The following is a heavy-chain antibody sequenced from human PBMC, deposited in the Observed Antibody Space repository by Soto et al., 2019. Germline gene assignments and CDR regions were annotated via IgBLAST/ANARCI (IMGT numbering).Heavy chain of an antibody. Sequence: SETLALTCAVYGGPFICDYWSWIRQPPGKGMEGIGEINHRGSTNYNPPLKSPVTISVDTSKNQFSLKLSSVTAADTAVYYCARGRYYYGSGKNLFDPWGQGTLVTVS. V-gene: IGHV4-34*01. J-gene: IGHJ5*02. CDR1: GGPFICDY. CDR2: INHRGST. D-gene: IGHD3-10*01. CDR3: ARGRYYYGSGKNLFDP.